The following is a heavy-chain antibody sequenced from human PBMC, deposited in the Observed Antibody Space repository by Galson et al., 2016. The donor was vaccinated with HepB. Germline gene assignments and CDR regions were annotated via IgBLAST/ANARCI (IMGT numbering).Heavy chain of an antibody. V-gene: IGHV1-3*01. CDR3: ARGRDSYCDY. CDR2: INAGNDNT. D-gene: IGHD2-21*02. J-gene: IGHJ4*02. CDR1: GYTFTNYA. Sequence: SVKVSCKASGYTFTNYAMHWVRQAPGQRLEWMGWINAGNDNTKYSQKFQGRLIITTDTSASTAFMELSSLKSEDTALYYCARGRDSYCDYWGQGTLVTVSS.